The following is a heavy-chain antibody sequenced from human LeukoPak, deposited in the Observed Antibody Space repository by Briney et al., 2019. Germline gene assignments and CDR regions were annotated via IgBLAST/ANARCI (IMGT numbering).Heavy chain of an antibody. CDR1: GGSISSYY. CDR2: IYYGGST. J-gene: IGHJ3*02. D-gene: IGHD3-16*01. V-gene: IGHV4-59*01. CDR3: ARELRDAFDI. Sequence: PSETLSLTCTVSGGSISSYYWSWIRQPPGKGLEWIGYIYYGGSTNYNPSLKSRVTISLDTSKNQFSLKLRSVTAADTAVYYCARELRDAFDIWGRGTMVIVSS.